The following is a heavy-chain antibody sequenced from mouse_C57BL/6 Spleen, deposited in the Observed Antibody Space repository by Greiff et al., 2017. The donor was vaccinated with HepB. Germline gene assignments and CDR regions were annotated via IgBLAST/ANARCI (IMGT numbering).Heavy chain of an antibody. V-gene: IGHV5-17*01. Sequence: EVQVVESGGGLVKPGGSLKLSCAASGFTFSDYGMHWVRQAPEKGLEWVAYISSGSSTIYYADTVKGRFNISRDNAKNTLFLQMTSLRSAATAMYYCARGGSSYAAYWGQGTMVTVSA. D-gene: IGHD1-1*01. CDR3: ARGGSSYAAY. CDR1: GFTFSDYG. J-gene: IGHJ3*01. CDR2: ISSGSSTI.